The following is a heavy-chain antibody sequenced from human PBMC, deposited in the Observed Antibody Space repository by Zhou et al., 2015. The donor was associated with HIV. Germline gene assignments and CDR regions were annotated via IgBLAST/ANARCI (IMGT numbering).Heavy chain of an antibody. Sequence: QVQLVQSGTEVKKPGSSVKVSCKASGGTFSDSDISWVRQAPGQGLEWMGRITPILRTPNYAETLQGRVTITADTSTNTVYLELSSLRSEDTAVYYCAGDSDVAGPIAFDYWGQGTLVTVSP. D-gene: IGHD3-16*01. CDR2: ITPILRTP. J-gene: IGHJ4*02. CDR3: AGDSDVAGPIAFDY. CDR1: GGTFSDSD. V-gene: IGHV1-69*09.